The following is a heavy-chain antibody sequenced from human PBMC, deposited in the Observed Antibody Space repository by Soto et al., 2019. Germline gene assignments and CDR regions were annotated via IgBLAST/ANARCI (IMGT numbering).Heavy chain of an antibody. CDR2: ISYDASKK. J-gene: IGHJ4*02. CDR1: GFSFSSYA. CDR3: AKDLWPERGSGSPLDY. Sequence: QVQLVESGGGVVQPGGSLRVSCAASGFSFSSYAMHWVRQAPGKGLERVAGISYDASKKYYADSVKGRFTVSRDNSKNTLYLQMNSLRVEDTAVYHWAKDLWPERGSGSPLDYWGQGTLVTVSS. V-gene: IGHV3-30*18. D-gene: IGHD6-19*01.